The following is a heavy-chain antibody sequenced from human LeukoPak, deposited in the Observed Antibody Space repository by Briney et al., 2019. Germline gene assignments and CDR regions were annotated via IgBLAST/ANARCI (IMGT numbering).Heavy chain of an antibody. Sequence: GGSLRLSCAASGFTFSDHYMDWVRQAPGKGLEWVGRIRKKADSYTTDYAASAKGRFTISRDDSKNSLYLQMNSLETEDTAVYYCTRAEVRGTYNYFDYWGQGTLVTVSS. J-gene: IGHJ4*02. CDR3: TRAEVRGTYNYFDY. V-gene: IGHV3-72*01. CDR1: GFTFSDHY. D-gene: IGHD3-10*01. CDR2: IRKKADSYTT.